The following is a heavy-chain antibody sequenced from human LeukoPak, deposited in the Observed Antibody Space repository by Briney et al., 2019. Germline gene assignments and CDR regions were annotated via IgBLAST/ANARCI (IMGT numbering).Heavy chain of an antibody. V-gene: IGHV4-39*01. CDR1: GDSVSNDFYY. Sequence: PSETLSLTCTVSGDSVSNDFYYWGWIRQPPGKGLEWVACLSHRGNTWYNPSLESRVTIPVDTSKNQFSLKLSSVTAADTAVYYCARHPRDYNILTGYYIAPPDYWGQGTLVAVSS. J-gene: IGHJ4*02. D-gene: IGHD3-9*01. CDR3: ARHPRDYNILTGYYIAPPDY. CDR2: LSHRGNT.